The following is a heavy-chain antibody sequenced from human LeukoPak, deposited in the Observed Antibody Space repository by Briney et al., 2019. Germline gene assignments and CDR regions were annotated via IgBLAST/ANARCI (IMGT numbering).Heavy chain of an antibody. D-gene: IGHD6-13*01. Sequence: SGTLSLTCAVSDGSISSSNWWSWVRQPPGKGLEWIGEIYHSGSTNYNPSLKSRVTISVDKTKNQFSLKLSSVTAADTAVYYCARSGAAAGSYYFDYWGQGTLVTVSS. J-gene: IGHJ4*02. V-gene: IGHV4-4*02. CDR3: ARSGAAAGSYYFDY. CDR1: DGSISSSNW. CDR2: IYHSGST.